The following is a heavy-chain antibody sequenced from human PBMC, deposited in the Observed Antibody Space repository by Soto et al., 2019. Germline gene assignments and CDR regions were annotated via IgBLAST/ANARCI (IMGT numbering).Heavy chain of an antibody. CDR1: GGTFSRHA. V-gene: IGHV1-69*01. CDR3: ARAAIHGSSWYFWFDP. J-gene: IGHJ5*02. Sequence: QVQLVQSGSEVKMPGSSVKVSCKTSGGTFSRHAINWVRQAPGQGLEWMGGIIPLFGTKNYAQKFKGRVTISADESTSTAYMELSSLTSEDAAVYYCARAAIHGSSWYFWFDPGGQGTLVTVSS. CDR2: IIPLFGTK. D-gene: IGHD6-13*01.